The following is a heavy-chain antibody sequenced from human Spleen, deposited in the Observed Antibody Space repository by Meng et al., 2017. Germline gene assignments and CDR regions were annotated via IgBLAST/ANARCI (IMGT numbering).Heavy chain of an antibody. Sequence: GESLKISCAASGFAFNDYWMNWVRQSPGKGLEWVANMSPDGRTAYYLDSVKGRFTISRDNAKNSLFLQMNSVSAEDTAMYYYTRDFARNTIDYWGQGTLVTVSS. D-gene: IGHD1-1*01. CDR1: GFAFNDYW. CDR2: MSPDGRTA. CDR3: TRDFARNTIDY. V-gene: IGHV3-7*01. J-gene: IGHJ4*02.